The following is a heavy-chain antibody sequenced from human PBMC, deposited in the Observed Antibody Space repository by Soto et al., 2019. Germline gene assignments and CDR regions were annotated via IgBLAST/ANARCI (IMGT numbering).Heavy chain of an antibody. V-gene: IGHV4-34*01. J-gene: IGHJ6*02. CDR3: ARVEEYYDFWSGYYTRNYYYGMDV. CDR2: INHSGST. D-gene: IGHD3-3*01. Sequence: SETLSLTCAVYGGSFSGYYWSWIRQPPGKGLEWIGEINHSGSTNYNPSIKSRITISVDTSKNQYSLKLSSMTAADTALYYCARVEEYYDFWSGYYTRNYYYGMDVWGQGTTVT. CDR1: GGSFSGYY.